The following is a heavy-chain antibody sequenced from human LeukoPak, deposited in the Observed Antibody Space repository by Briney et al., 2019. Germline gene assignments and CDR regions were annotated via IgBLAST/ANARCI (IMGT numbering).Heavy chain of an antibody. V-gene: IGHV3-23*01. J-gene: IGHJ6*03. D-gene: IGHD6-13*01. CDR1: GFTFSSYA. Sequence: QPGGSLRLSCAASGFTFSSYAMSWVRQAPGKGLEWVSAISGSGGSTYYADSVKGRFTISRDNSKNTLYLQMNSLRAEDTAVYYCAKEGYSSSWYGYYYYYYYMDVWGKGTTVTVSS. CDR2: ISGSGGST. CDR3: AKEGYSSSWYGYYYYYYYMDV.